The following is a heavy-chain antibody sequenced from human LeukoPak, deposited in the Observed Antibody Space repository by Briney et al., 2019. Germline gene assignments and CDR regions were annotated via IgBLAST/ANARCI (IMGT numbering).Heavy chain of an antibody. J-gene: IGHJ4*02. V-gene: IGHV3-7*01. CDR3: VRYPRLGGDDTGFDS. Sequence: GGSLRLSCAASGFIFSNYWMNWVRQAPGKGLEWVASIDQDGSETNYVGSVKGRFTISRDNPKNSLSLQMSTLRAEDTAVYYCVRYPRLGGDDTGFDSWGQGTLVTVSS. CDR1: GFIFSNYW. CDR2: IDQDGSET. D-gene: IGHD2-21*01.